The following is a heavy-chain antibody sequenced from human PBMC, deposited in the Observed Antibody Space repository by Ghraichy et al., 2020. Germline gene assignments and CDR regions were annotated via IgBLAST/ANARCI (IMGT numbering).Heavy chain of an antibody. J-gene: IGHJ3*02. Sequence: SETLSLTCTVSGGSMSSGSYYWGWIRQPPGKGLEWIGSIQYSETTYYNPSLKSRVTISVDTSKSQFSLKLTSVTAEDTAVYYCARVTNENAFDIWGQGKWSPSLQ. CDR2: IQYSETT. V-gene: IGHV4-39*01. CDR3: ARVTNENAFDI. D-gene: IGHD1-1*01. CDR1: GGSMSSGSYY.